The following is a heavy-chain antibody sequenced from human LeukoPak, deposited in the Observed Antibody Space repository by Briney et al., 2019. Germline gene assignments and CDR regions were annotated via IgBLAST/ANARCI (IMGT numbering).Heavy chain of an antibody. CDR3: ARDRVGGWAFDI. J-gene: IGHJ3*02. CDR2: ISENGGRT. D-gene: IGHD3-16*01. V-gene: IGHV3-64*01. CDR1: GXTLSSYW. Sequence: GGSLRLSCAASGXTLSSYWMHWVRQAPGKGLGYVSAISENGGRTYYANSVKGRFTNSRDNSKNTLYLQMDSLRAEDMAVYYCARDRVGGWAFDIWGQGTMVTVSS.